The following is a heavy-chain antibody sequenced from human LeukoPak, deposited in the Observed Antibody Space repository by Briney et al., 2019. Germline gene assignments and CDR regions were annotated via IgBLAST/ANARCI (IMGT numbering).Heavy chain of an antibody. CDR3: ARHVPAIVVVTAILGYHDY. CDR1: GYSIGTDYY. V-gene: IGHV4-38-2*02. J-gene: IGHJ4*02. CDR2: IYYSGST. Sequence: PSETLSLTCTVSGYSIGTDYYWGWIRQPPGKGLEWIGSIYYSGSTYYNPSLKSRVTISVDTSKNQFSLKLSSVTAADTAVYYCARHVPAIVVVTAILGYHDYWGQGILVTVSS. D-gene: IGHD2-21*02.